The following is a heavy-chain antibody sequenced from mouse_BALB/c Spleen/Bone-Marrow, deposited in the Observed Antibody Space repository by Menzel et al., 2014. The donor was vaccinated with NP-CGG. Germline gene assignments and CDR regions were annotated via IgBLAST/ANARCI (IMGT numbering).Heavy chain of an antibody. CDR2: ILPGSGSS. J-gene: IGHJ2*01. D-gene: IGHD2-3*01. V-gene: IGHV1-9*01. Sequence: VKLQESGAELTKPGASVKISCKATGYTFSSYWIEWVKQRPGHGLEWIGEILPGSGSSNYNEKFKGKATITADTSSNTAYMQLSSLTSEDSAVYYCTRWGWSFDYWGQGTTLTVSS. CDR3: TRWGWSFDY. CDR1: GYTFSSYW.